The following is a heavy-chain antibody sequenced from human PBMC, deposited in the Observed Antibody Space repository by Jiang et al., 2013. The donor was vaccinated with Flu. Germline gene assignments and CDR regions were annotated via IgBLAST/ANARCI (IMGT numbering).Heavy chain of an antibody. V-gene: IGHV4-4*08. Sequence: EYGSGLVKPSETLSLTCAVSGDFISTYYWSWLRQPPGKGLEWIGYIYTSGTTNYNPSLKSRVTISVDTSKNQFSLKLTSVTAADTAVYYCARESGNHNSGYAPYYFDLWGQGILLTVSS. D-gene: IGHD3-22*01. J-gene: IGHJ4*02. CDR1: GDFISTYY. CDR2: IYTSGTT. CDR3: ARESGNHNSGYAPYYFDL.